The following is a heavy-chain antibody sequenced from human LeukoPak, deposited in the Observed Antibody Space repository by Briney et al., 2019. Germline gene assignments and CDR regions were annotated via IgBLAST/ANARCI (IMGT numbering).Heavy chain of an antibody. V-gene: IGHV4-39*07. CDR3: ARGIEGDSSGYYYYFDY. J-gene: IGHJ4*02. CDR1: GGSISHVNYY. D-gene: IGHD3-22*01. Sequence: SETLSLTCTVSGGSISHVNYYWGWVRQAPGKGLEWIGSSKYGGNTYYNPSLKSRVTISLDTSKNQFSLKLSSVTAADTAVYYCARGIEGDSSGYYYYFDYWGQGTLVTVSS. CDR2: SKYGGNT.